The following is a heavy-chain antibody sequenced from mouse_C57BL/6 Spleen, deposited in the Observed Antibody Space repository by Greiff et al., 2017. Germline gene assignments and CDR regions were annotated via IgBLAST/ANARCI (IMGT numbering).Heavy chain of an antibody. V-gene: IGHV1-59*01. CDR3: ARRGGNYFYAMDY. CDR1: GYTFTSYW. D-gene: IGHD2-1*01. CDR2: NDPSDSYT. Sequence: QVQLQQPGAELVRPGTSVKLSCKASGYTFTSYWMHWVKQRPGQGLEWIGVNDPSDSYTNYNQKFKGKATLTVDTSSSTAYMQLSSLTSEDSAVYYCARRGGNYFYAMDYWGQGTSVTVSS. J-gene: IGHJ4*01.